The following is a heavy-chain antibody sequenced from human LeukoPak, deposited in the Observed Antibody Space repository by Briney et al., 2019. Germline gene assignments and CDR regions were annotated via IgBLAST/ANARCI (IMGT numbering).Heavy chain of an antibody. Sequence: GGSLRLSCAASGFTFSSYSMNWVRQAPGKGLEWVSSISSSSSYIYYADSVKGRFTISRDNAKNSLYLQMSSLRAEDTAVYYCASTTGETDAFDIWGQGTMVTVSS. V-gene: IGHV3-21*01. CDR2: ISSSSSYI. CDR3: ASTTGETDAFDI. CDR1: GFTFSSYS. D-gene: IGHD7-27*01. J-gene: IGHJ3*02.